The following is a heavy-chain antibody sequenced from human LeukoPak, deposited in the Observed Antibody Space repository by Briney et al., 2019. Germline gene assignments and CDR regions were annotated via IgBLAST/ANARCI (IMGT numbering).Heavy chain of an antibody. CDR2: IYYSGST. D-gene: IGHD3-9*01. V-gene: IGHV4-39*01. J-gene: IGHJ4*02. CDR1: GGSISSSSYY. CDR3: ARVTGYMVEDFFDY. Sequence: SETLSLTCTVSGGSISSSSYYWGWIRQPPGKGLEWIGSIYYSGSTYYNPSLKSRVTISVDTSKNQFSLKLSSVTAADTAVYYCARVTGYMVEDFFDYWGQGTLVTVSS.